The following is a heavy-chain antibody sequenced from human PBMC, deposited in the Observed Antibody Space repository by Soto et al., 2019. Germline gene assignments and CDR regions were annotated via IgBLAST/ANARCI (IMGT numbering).Heavy chain of an antibody. CDR2: INAGNGNT. Sequence: ASVKVSCKASGYTFTSYAMHWVRQAPGQRLEWMGWINAGNGNTKYSQKFQGRVTITRDTSASTAYMELSSLRSEDTAVYYCAREELVVEPAAIPEKWFVSRGQGIPISVS. D-gene: IGHD2-2*01. V-gene: IGHV1-3*01. J-gene: IGHJ5*01. CDR3: AREELVVEPAAIPEKWFVS. CDR1: GYTFTSYA.